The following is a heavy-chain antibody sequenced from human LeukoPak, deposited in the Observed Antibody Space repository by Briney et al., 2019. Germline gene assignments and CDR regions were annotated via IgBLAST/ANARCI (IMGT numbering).Heavy chain of an antibody. CDR2: MYYDGST. Sequence: PSETLSLTCTVSGGSIYSTTFYWGWIRQPPGKGLEWIGSMYYDGSTYHNPSLKSRVTISVDTSNNQFSLKLTSVTAADTAVYFCARRSDSGSDDWEDYFDYWGQGTLVTVSS. CDR1: GGSIYSTTFY. CDR3: ARRSDSGSDDWEDYFDY. J-gene: IGHJ4*02. V-gene: IGHV4-39*01. D-gene: IGHD1-26*01.